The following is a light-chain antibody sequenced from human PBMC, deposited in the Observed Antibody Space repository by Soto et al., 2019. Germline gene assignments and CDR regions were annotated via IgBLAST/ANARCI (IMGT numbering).Light chain of an antibody. CDR2: LGS. V-gene: IGKV2-28*01. Sequence: DIVMTQSPLSLPVTPGEPASISCRSSQSLLHDNGYNYLDWYLQKPGQSPQLLIYLGSNRASGVPDRFSGSGSGTDFTLKISRVEAEDVGVYYCMQALQWTFGQGTKVDLK. CDR1: QSLLHDNGYNY. J-gene: IGKJ1*01. CDR3: MQALQWT.